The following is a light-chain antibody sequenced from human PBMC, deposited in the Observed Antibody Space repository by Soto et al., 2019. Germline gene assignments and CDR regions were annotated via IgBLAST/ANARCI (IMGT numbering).Light chain of an antibody. V-gene: IGKV3-11*01. CDR3: QQRSNWPLT. CDR2: DAS. Sequence: IVLTQSPATLSLSPGERATLSCIASQSVSSYLAWYQQKPGQAPRLLIYDASNRATGIPARFSGSGSGTDFTLTISSLEYEDFAVSYCQQRSNWPLTFGGVTKVDIK. CDR1: QSVSSY. J-gene: IGKJ4*01.